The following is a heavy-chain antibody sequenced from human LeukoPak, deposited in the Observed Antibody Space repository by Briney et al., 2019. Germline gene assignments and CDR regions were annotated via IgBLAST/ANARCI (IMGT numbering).Heavy chain of an antibody. CDR1: GATFSSYA. CDR3: ATPRARAHDAFDI. CDR2: IIPIFGTA. V-gene: IGHV1-69*05. J-gene: IGHJ3*02. Sequence: SVKVSCKASGATFSSYAISWVRQAPGQGLEWMGGIIPIFGTANYAQKFQGRVTITTDESTSTAYMELSSLRSEDTAVYYCATPRARAHDAFDIWGQGTMVTVSS.